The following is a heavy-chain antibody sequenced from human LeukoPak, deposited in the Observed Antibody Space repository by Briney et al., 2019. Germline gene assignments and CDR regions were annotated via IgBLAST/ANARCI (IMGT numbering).Heavy chain of an antibody. CDR3: ARDFLRGAPDYFDH. J-gene: IGHJ4*02. CDR2: INGDGSTS. V-gene: IGHV3-74*01. CDR1: GFTFSSYW. D-gene: IGHD3-10*01. Sequence: GGSLRLSCAASGFTFSSYWMHWVRQAPGKGLVWVSRINGDGSTSTYADSVRGRFTISRDDSKNTLYLQMDSLRAEDTALYYCARDFLRGAPDYFDHWGQGTLVTVSS.